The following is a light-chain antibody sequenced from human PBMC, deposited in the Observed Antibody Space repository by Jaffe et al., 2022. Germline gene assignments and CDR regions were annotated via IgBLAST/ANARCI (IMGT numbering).Light chain of an antibody. J-gene: IGKJ4*01. Sequence: DIQMTQSPSTLSASVGDRVTITCRASQSIDTWLAWYQQKPGKAPKVLIYKASSLESGVPSRFSGSGSGTEFTLSISSLQPDDFASYYCQHYKSYPLTFGGGTKVEIK. V-gene: IGKV1-5*03. CDR2: KAS. CDR3: QHYKSYPLT. CDR1: QSIDTW.